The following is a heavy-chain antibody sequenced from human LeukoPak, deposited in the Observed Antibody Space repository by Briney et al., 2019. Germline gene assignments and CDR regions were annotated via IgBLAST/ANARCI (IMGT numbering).Heavy chain of an antibody. J-gene: IGHJ4*02. V-gene: IGHV4-59*01. CDR1: GGSISSYY. D-gene: IGHD6-13*01. Sequence: PSETLSLTCTVSGGSISSYYWGWIRQPPGKGLEWIGYIYYSGSTNYNPSLKSRVTISVDTSKNQFSLKLSSVTAADTAVYYCARGRIAAAGFFDYWGQGTLVTVSS. CDR2: IYYSGST. CDR3: ARGRIAAAGFFDY.